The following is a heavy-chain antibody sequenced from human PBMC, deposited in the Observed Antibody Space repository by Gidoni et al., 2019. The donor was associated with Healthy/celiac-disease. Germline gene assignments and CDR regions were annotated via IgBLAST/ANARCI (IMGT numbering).Heavy chain of an antibody. CDR1: GYSFTRYW. J-gene: IGHJ4*02. D-gene: IGHD3-22*01. Sequence: EVQLVQYGAEVKKPGESLSISCKGSGYSFTRYWISWVRQMPGKGLEWMGRIDPSDSYTNYSPSFQVHVTISADKSISTAYLQWSSLKASDTAMYYCARASFYYDSSGKDAGGYWGQGTLVTVSS. V-gene: IGHV5-10-1*03. CDR3: ARASFYYDSSGKDAGGY. CDR2: IDPSDSYT.